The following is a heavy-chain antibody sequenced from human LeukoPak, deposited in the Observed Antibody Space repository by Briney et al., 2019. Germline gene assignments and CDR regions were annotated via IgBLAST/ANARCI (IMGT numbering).Heavy chain of an antibody. CDR1: GYTFTGYY. V-gene: IGHV1-2*02. J-gene: IGHJ2*01. D-gene: IGHD6-6*01. CDR2: INPNSGGT. Sequence: GPSVKVSCKASGYTFTGYYMHWVRQAPGQGLEWMGWINPNSGGTNYAQKFQGRVTITRDTSISTAYMELSRLRSDDTAVYYCARDLSAARGWAWLWGRGTLVTVSS. CDR3: ARDLSAARGWAWL.